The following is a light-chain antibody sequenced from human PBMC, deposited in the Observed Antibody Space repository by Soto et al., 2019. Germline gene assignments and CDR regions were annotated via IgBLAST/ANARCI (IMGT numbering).Light chain of an antibody. Sequence: EIVLTHSPGTDSFSPWYRSTLSFSSSQSVSSDLAWYQQKPGQAPRLLIYDASNRPTGVPARFSGSGSGTDFTLTISSLEPEDFAVYYCQQRSNWPPNTFGQGTRLEIK. CDR3: QQRSNWPPNT. V-gene: IGKV3-11*01. CDR1: QSVSSD. J-gene: IGKJ5*01. CDR2: DAS.